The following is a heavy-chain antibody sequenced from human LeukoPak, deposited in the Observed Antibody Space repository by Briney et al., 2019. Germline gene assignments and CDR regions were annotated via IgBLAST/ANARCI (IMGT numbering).Heavy chain of an antibody. D-gene: IGHD4-23*01. V-gene: IGHV3-43*02. Sequence: GSLRLSCAASGFTFDDYAMHWVRQAPGKGLEWVSLVSGDGGRTHYADSVKGRFTISRDNSKNSLYLQMNSLRTEDTAFYYCAKDASSGGNSRTDFDYWGQGTLVTVSS. J-gene: IGHJ4*02. CDR3: AKDASSGGNSRTDFDY. CDR2: VSGDGGRT. CDR1: GFTFDDYA.